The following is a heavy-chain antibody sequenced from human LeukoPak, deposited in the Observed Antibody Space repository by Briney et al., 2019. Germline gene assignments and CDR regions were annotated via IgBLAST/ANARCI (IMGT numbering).Heavy chain of an antibody. Sequence: AGGSLRLSCAASGFTFSSYSMNWVRQAPGKGLEWVSYISSSSTIYYADSVKGRFTISRDNAKNSLYLQMNSLRAEDTAVYYCARDISKLDAFDIWGQGTMVTVSS. D-gene: IGHD2/OR15-2a*01. CDR2: ISSSSTI. V-gene: IGHV3-48*01. CDR1: GFTFSSYS. CDR3: ARDISKLDAFDI. J-gene: IGHJ3*02.